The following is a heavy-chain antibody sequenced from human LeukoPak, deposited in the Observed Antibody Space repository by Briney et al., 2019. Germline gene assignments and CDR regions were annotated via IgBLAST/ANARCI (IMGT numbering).Heavy chain of an antibody. CDR1: GYTFIDYY. D-gene: IGHD3-16*01. Sequence: WASVKVSCKASGYTFIDYYIHWVRQAPGQGLEWLGWINPNSGGTNYAQKVQGRVNLIRETSINTAYMELSRLTSDDTALYYCARSGSRGRSYDDAFDIWCQGTMVTVSS. J-gene: IGHJ3*02. CDR2: INPNSGGT. CDR3: ARSGSRGRSYDDAFDI. V-gene: IGHV1-2*02.